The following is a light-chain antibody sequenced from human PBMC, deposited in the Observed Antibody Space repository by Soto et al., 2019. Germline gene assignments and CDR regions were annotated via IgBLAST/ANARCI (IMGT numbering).Light chain of an antibody. CDR3: MQATQFPYT. Sequence: DIVMTQTPLSSPVTLGQPASISCRSSQGLVHSDGNTYLSWLQQRPGQPPRLLIYEISNRFSGVPDRFSGSGAGTDFTLKISRVEPEDVGIYYCMQATQFPYTFGQGTKLEIK. CDR1: QGLVHSDGNTY. V-gene: IGKV2-24*01. J-gene: IGKJ2*01. CDR2: EIS.